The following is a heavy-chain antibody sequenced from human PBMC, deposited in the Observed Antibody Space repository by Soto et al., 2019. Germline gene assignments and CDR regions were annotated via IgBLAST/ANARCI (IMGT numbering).Heavy chain of an antibody. Sequence: GGSLRLSCAASVFTFSSYSMHLVRQAPGKGLEWVSSISSSSSYIYYADSVKGRFTISRDNAKNSLYLQMNSLRAEDTAVYYCARDSDRYYLEYWGQGTMVTVSS. CDR3: ARDSDRYYLEY. D-gene: IGHD3-10*01. CDR2: ISSSSSYI. V-gene: IGHV3-21*01. J-gene: IGHJ4*02. CDR1: VFTFSSYS.